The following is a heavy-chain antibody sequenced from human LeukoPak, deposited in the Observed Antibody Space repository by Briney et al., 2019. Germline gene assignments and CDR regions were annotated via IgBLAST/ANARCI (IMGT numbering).Heavy chain of an antibody. CDR3: ARDYGGIVTLDY. J-gene: IGHJ4*02. V-gene: IGHV3-66*03. CDR2: IYSCGST. CDR1: GFTVSSNY. Sequence: GGSLRLSCAASGFTVSSNYMSWVRQAPGKGLEWVSVIYSCGSTYYADSVKGRFTISRDNSKNTLYLQMNSLRAEDTAVYYCARDYGGIVTLDYWGQGTLVTVSS. D-gene: IGHD2/OR15-2a*01.